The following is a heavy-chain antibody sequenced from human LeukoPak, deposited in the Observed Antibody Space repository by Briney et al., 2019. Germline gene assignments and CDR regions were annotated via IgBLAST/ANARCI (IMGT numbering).Heavy chain of an antibody. Sequence: SVKVSCKASGGTFSSYAISWVRPAPGQGLEWMGGIIPIFGTANYAQKFQGRVTITADESTSTAYMELSSLRSEDTAVYYCARDQEQQLVPDYYYYGMDVWGQGTTVTVSS. J-gene: IGHJ6*02. CDR1: GGTFSSYA. V-gene: IGHV1-69*01. CDR3: ARDQEQQLVPDYYYYGMDV. D-gene: IGHD6-13*01. CDR2: IIPIFGTA.